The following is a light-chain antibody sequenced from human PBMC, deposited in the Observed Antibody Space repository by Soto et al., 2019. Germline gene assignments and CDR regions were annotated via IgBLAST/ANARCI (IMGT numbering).Light chain of an antibody. V-gene: IGKV3-11*01. CDR1: QSVSSY. CDR3: QQQGT. J-gene: IGKJ2*01. Sequence: EIVLTQSPATLSLSPGERATLSCRASQSVSSYLAWYQQKPGQAPRLLIYAASRRATGIPDRFSGSGSATEYTLTINTLEPEDFAVYYCQQQGTFGQGTKLEIK. CDR2: AAS.